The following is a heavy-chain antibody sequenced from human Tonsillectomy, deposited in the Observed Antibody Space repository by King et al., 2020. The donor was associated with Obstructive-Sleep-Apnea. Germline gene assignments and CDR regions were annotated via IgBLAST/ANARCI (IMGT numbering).Heavy chain of an antibody. CDR1: GFTFSSYS. CDR3: AGSRITAAVIDP. Sequence: VQLVESGGGLVQPGGSLRLSCAASGFTFSSYSMNWVRQAPGKGLEWVSYISSTSSTIYYADSVKGRFTISRDNAKNSLYLQMNSLRAEDTAVYYCAGSRITAAVIDPWGQGTLVTVSS. J-gene: IGHJ5*02. CDR2: ISSTSSTI. V-gene: IGHV3-48*01. D-gene: IGHD6-13*01.